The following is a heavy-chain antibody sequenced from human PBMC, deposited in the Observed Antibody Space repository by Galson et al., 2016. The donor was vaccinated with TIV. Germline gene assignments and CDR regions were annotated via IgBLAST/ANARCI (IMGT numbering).Heavy chain of an antibody. Sequence: PALVTPPQTLTLTCSFSGFSLRTSGVSVGWIRQPPGKALECLALIYWDDDKRYSPSLKSRLTITKDTPKNQVVLTLTNMDPVDTATYYCAHRLEFLGFDSGGQGTPVTVSS. CDR3: AHRLEFLGFDS. V-gene: IGHV2-5*02. CDR2: IYWDDDK. CDR1: GFSLRTSGVS. D-gene: IGHD1-1*01. J-gene: IGHJ5*01.